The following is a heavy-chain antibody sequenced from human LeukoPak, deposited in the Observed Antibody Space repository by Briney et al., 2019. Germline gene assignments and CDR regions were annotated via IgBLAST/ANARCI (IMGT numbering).Heavy chain of an antibody. J-gene: IGHJ4*02. CDR1: GYTFTGYY. CDR2: INPNSGGT. CDR3: ARAEVIDY. V-gene: IGHV1-2*02. D-gene: IGHD3-22*01. Sequence: ASVKVSCKASGYTFTGYYMHWVRQPPGQGLEWMGWINPNSGGTNYAQKFQGRVTMTRDTPISTAYMELTSLRSDDTAVYYCARAEVIDYWGQGTLVTVSS.